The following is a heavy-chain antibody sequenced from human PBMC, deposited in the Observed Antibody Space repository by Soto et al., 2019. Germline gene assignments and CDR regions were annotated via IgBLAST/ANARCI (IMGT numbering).Heavy chain of an antibody. Sequence: PSETLSLTCVVSGGSISSTNWWTWVRQTPGKGLEWIGEIYHTGSTKYNPSLKNRVTISLDKSNNRFSLNLKSVTAADTAVYYCATLPPRIVVVVLPIPSWGQGTLVTVSS. CDR2: IYHTGST. D-gene: IGHD2-15*01. V-gene: IGHV4-4*02. CDR1: GGSISSTNW. CDR3: ATLPPRIVVVVLPIPS. J-gene: IGHJ4*02.